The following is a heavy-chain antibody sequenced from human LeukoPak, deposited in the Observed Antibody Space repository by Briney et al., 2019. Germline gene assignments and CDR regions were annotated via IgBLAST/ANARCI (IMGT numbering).Heavy chain of an antibody. V-gene: IGHV1-2*04. CDR2: INPNSGGT. CDR1: GYTFTGYY. Sequence: GASVTVSCKASGYTFTGYYMHWVRQAPGQGLEWMGWINPNSGGTNYAQKFQGWVTMTRDTSISTAYMELSRLRSDDTAVYYCARVYDSSGYYPSGFDYWGQGTLVTVSS. CDR3: ARVYDSSGYYPSGFDY. J-gene: IGHJ4*02. D-gene: IGHD3-22*01.